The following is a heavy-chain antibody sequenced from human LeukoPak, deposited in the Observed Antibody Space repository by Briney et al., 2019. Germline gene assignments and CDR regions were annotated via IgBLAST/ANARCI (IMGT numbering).Heavy chain of an antibody. V-gene: IGHV1-2*02. D-gene: IGHD2-21*01. CDR3: ARGHSGDGYHFDY. CDR2: INPTSGGT. J-gene: IGHJ4*02. CDR1: GYTFTDYY. Sequence: ASMKVSCKASGYTFTDYYVNWVRQAPGQGLEWVGWINPTSGGTSYAQKFQGRVTLTRDTSINTAYMDLSSLRYDDTAIYYCARGHSGDGYHFDYWGQGTLVAVSS.